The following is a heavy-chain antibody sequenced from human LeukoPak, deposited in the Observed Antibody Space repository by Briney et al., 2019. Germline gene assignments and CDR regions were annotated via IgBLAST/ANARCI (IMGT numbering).Heavy chain of an antibody. CDR3: TNDIITVGYYYGMDV. CDR2: ISWNSDFI. D-gene: IGHD1-14*01. Sequence: GGSLRLSCAASGFTFDDYTMHWVRQAPGKGLEWVSSISWNSDFIGYADSVKGRFTISRDNAKNSLYLQMNSLRAADTALYYCTNDIITVGYYYGMDVWGQGTTVTVTS. V-gene: IGHV3-9*01. CDR1: GFTFDDYT. J-gene: IGHJ6*02.